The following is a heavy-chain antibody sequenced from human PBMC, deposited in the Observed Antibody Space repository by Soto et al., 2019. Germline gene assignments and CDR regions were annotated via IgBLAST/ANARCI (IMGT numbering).Heavy chain of an antibody. CDR3: TRHAIIPKLQYGMDV. CDR1: GGSISGYC. Sequence: SSETLSLTCTASGGSISGYCSSWIRQPAGKGLEWIGYIFYRGNNLYSPSLQGRVTISVDTSKNHFSLRLSYVTTADTAVYYCTRHAIIPKLQYGMDVWGQGASVTVSS. CDR2: IFYRGNN. J-gene: IGHJ6*02. V-gene: IGHV4-59*01. D-gene: IGHD2-2*02.